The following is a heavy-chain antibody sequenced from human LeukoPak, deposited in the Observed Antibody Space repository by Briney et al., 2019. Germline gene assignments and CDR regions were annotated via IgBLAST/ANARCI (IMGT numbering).Heavy chain of an antibody. J-gene: IGHJ4*02. Sequence: GGSLRLSCAASGFTVSSNYMSWVRQAPGKGLEWVSVIYSGGNTYYADSVKGRFTISRDNSKNTLYLQMNSLRAEDTAVYYCAKSVGATTRGPFDYWGQGTLVTVSS. D-gene: IGHD1-26*01. CDR2: IYSGGNT. V-gene: IGHV3-53*01. CDR1: GFTVSSNY. CDR3: AKSVGATTRGPFDY.